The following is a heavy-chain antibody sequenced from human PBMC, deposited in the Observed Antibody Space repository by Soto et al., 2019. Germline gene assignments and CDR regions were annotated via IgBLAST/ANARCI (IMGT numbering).Heavy chain of an antibody. Sequence: PGGSLRLSCAASGFSFSSYGMHWVRQAPGKGLEWVAVIWYDGSNKYYADSVKGRFTISRDNSKNTLYLQMNSLRAEDTAVYYCARAYGSGSYYMLEYWGQGTLVTVSS. V-gene: IGHV3-33*01. CDR3: ARAYGSGSYYMLEY. J-gene: IGHJ4*02. CDR1: GFSFSSYG. CDR2: IWYDGSNK. D-gene: IGHD3-10*01.